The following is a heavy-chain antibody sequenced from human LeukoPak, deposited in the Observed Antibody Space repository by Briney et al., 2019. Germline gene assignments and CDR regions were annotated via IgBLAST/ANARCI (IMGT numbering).Heavy chain of an antibody. V-gene: IGHV1-18*04. CDR3: ARNREFSWPTSFVY. J-gene: IGHJ4*02. Sequence: ASVKVSCKASGYTFTSYGISWVRQAPGQGLEWMGWISAYNGNTNYAQKLQGRVTMTTDTSTSTAYMELRSLRSDDTAVYYCARNREFSWPTSFVYWGQGTLVTVSS. CDR2: ISAYNGNT. CDR1: GYTFTSYG. D-gene: IGHD6-13*01.